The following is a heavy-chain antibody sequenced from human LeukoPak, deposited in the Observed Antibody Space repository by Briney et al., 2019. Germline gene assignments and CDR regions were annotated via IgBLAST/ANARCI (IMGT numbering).Heavy chain of an antibody. CDR1: GYTFTSYG. V-gene: IGHV1-18*01. CDR2: ISAYNGNT. J-gene: IGHJ4*02. CDR3: ARDGTGSGSYRHPPQTGSWDY. D-gene: IGHD3-10*01. Sequence: ASVKVSCKASGYTFTSYGISWVRQAPGQGLEWMGWISAYNGNTNYAQKLQGRVTMTTDTSTSTAYMELRSLRSDDTAVYYCARDGTGSGSYRHPPQTGSWDYWGQGTLVTVSS.